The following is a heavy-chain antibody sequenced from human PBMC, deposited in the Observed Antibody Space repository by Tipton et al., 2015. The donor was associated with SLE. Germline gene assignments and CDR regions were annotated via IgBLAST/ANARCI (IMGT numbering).Heavy chain of an antibody. V-gene: IGHV4-34*01. Sequence: GLVKPSETLSLTCAVYGGSFSGYYWSWIRQPPGKGLEWIGEINLSGNTNYNSSLKSRVTISVDTSKNHFSLKLSSVTAADTAVYYCARGGSLRYFQHWGQGTLVTVSS. J-gene: IGHJ1*01. CDR2: INLSGNT. CDR1: GGSFSGYY. CDR3: ARGGSLRYFQH. D-gene: IGHD3-10*01.